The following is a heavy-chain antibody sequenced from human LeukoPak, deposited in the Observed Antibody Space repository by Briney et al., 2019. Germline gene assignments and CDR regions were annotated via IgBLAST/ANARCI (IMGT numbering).Heavy chain of an antibody. Sequence: GGSLRLSCAASGFTFSSYAMHWVRQAPGTGLEWVAVISYDGSNKYYADSVKGRFTISRDNSKNTLYLQMNSLRAEDTAVYYCAREQRWQWSDPSYFDYWGQGTLVTVSS. CDR3: AREQRWQWSDPSYFDY. D-gene: IGHD6-19*01. CDR2: ISYDGSNK. V-gene: IGHV3-30-3*01. CDR1: GFTFSSYA. J-gene: IGHJ4*02.